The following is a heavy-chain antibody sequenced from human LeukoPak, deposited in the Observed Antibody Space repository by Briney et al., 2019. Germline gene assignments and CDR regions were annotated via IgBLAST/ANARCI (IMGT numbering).Heavy chain of an antibody. Sequence: PGGSLRLFCATSGFTFTDHYMSWIRQAPGKGLEWVSYISGSKTDTNYADSVKGRFTISRDNSKNTLYMQMNSLRTEDTAMYYCARAGIRSSSPVYYYYGMDVWGQGTTVTVSS. J-gene: IGHJ6*02. V-gene: IGHV3-11*06. CDR2: ISGSKTDT. CDR3: ARAGIRSSSPVYYYYGMDV. D-gene: IGHD6-13*01. CDR1: GFTFTDHY.